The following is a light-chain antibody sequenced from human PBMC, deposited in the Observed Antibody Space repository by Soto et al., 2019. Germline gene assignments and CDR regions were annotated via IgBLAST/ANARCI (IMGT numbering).Light chain of an antibody. CDR1: SSDVGGYNY. J-gene: IGLJ2*01. CDR3: SSYTSSSTLGVV. Sequence: QSVLTQPASVSGSPGQSITICCTGTSSDVGGYNYVSWYQQHPGKAPKLMIYDVSNRPSGVSNRFSGSKSGNTASLTISGLQAEDEADYYCSSYTSSSTLGVVFGGGTKVTVL. V-gene: IGLV2-14*01. CDR2: DVS.